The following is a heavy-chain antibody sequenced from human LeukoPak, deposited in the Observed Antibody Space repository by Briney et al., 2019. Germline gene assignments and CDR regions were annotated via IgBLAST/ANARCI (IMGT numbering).Heavy chain of an antibody. CDR3: ARDTSTSNYYYYYGMDV. D-gene: IGHD5/OR15-5a*01. V-gene: IGHV3-48*03. CDR2: ISSSGSTI. Sequence: TGGSLRLSCAASGFTFSSYEMNWVRQAPGKGLEWVSYISSSGSTIYYADSVKGRFTISRDNAKNSLYLQMNSLRAEDTAVYYCARDTSTSNYYYYYGMDVWGQGTTVTVSS. CDR1: GFTFSSYE. J-gene: IGHJ6*02.